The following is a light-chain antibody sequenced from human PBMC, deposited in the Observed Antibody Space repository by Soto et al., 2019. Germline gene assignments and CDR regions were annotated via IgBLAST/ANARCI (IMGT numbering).Light chain of an antibody. CDR3: QHYNSYPRT. V-gene: IGKV1-5*01. Sequence: IQMTHSPSTLSASVGDRVTITCRASQSISSWLAWYQQKPGKAPKLLIYDASSLESGVPSRFSGSGSGTEFTLTISSLQPDDFATSYCQHYNSYPRTFGQGTKVDI. CDR2: DAS. CDR1: QSISSW. J-gene: IGKJ1*01.